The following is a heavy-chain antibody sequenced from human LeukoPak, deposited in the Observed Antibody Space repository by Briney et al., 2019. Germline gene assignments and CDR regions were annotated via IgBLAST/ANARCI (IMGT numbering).Heavy chain of an antibody. Sequence: SETLSLTCTVSGYSISSGYYWGWIRQPPGKGLEWIGSIYHSGSTYYNPSLKSRVTISVDTSKNQFSLKLSSVTAADTAVYYCSQKDDAFDIWGQGTMVTVSS. J-gene: IGHJ3*02. CDR3: SQKDDAFDI. CDR1: GYSISSGYY. CDR2: IYHSGST. V-gene: IGHV4-38-2*02.